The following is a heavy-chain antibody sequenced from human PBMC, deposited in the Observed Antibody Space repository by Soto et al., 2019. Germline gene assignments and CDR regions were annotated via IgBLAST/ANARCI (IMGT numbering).Heavy chain of an antibody. CDR3: ARALILTGYYIHDAFDI. CDR1: GGSISSYY. Sequence: PSETLSLTCTVSGGSISSYYWSWIRQPPGKGLEWIGYIYCSGSTNYNPSLKSRVTISVDTSKNQFSLKLSSVTAADTAVYYCARALILTGYYIHDAFDIWGQGTMVTVS. CDR2: IYCSGST. J-gene: IGHJ3*02. V-gene: IGHV4-59*01. D-gene: IGHD3-9*01.